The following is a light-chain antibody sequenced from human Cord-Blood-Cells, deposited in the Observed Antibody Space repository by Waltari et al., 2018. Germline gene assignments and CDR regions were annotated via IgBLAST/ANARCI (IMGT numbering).Light chain of an antibody. CDR2: WAS. Sequence: DIVMTQSPDSMAASLGERATINCKSSQSVVYSSNNKNYLAWYQQTPGQPPKLLIYWASTRESVVPDRFSGSGSGTDFTLTISSLQAEDVAVYYCQQYYSTPRSFGQGTKLEIK. CDR1: QSVVYSSNNKNY. J-gene: IGKJ2*03. V-gene: IGKV4-1*01. CDR3: QQYYSTPRS.